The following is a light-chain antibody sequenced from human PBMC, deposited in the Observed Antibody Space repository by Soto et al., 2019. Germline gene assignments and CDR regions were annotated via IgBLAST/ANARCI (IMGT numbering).Light chain of an antibody. Sequence: DIQMTQSPSTLSASIGDRVTITCRASQNIDTWLAWYHQKPGQAPNLLIYKASILQIGVPSRFRGSGSGTEFSLTINSLQPDDFATYYCQQYKSVPYTFGQGTKLEI. CDR1: QNIDTW. V-gene: IGKV1-5*03. CDR3: QQYKSVPYT. CDR2: KAS. J-gene: IGKJ2*01.